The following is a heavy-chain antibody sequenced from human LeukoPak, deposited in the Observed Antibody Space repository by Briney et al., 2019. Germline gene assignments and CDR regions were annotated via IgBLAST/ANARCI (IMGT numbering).Heavy chain of an antibody. CDR3: ARVQRPLDGADY. D-gene: IGHD1-1*01. CDR1: GGSISSYY. Sequence: SETLSLTCTVSGGSISSYYWSWIRQPPGKGLEWIGYIYYSGSTYYNPSLKSRVTISVDTSKNLFSLKLSSVTAADTAVDYCARVQRPLDGADYWGQGTLVTVSS. J-gene: IGHJ4*02. V-gene: IGHV4-59*01. CDR2: IYYSGST.